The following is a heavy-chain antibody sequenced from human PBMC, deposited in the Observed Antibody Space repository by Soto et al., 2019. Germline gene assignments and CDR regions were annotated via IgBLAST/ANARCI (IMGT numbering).Heavy chain of an antibody. CDR2: INPSGTSA. CDR1: GYTFSSHS. J-gene: IGHJ4*02. Sequence: ASLKVSCKASGYTFSSHSMHWVRQAPGQGLEWMGVINPSGTSATYAQKFQGRVTMTRDTSTSTVYMDLSSLTSEDTAVYYCARDQFAGTYNFDYWGELPPVTVP. CDR3: ARDQFAGTYNFDY. D-gene: IGHD1-1*01. V-gene: IGHV1-46*01.